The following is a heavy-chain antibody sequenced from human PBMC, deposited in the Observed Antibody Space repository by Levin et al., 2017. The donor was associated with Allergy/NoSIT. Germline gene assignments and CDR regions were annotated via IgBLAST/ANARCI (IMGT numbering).Heavy chain of an antibody. V-gene: IGHV4-4*07. Sequence: GSLRLSCTVSGGSIGSDSWSWIRQPAGKGLEWIGRIDTSGSTNYNTSLKSRVTMSIDTSKNQFSLKLSSVTAADTAVYYCTRAPAGDYVWFDPWGQGTLVTVSS. CDR2: IDTSGST. CDR1: GGSIGSDS. CDR3: TRAPAGDYVWFDP. D-gene: IGHD4-17*01. J-gene: IGHJ5*02.